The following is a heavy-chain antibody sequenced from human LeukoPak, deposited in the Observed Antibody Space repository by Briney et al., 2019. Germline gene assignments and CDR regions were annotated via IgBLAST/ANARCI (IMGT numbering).Heavy chain of an antibody. D-gene: IGHD3-22*01. CDR1: GGSISSGDYY. Sequence: SQTLSLTCTVSGGSISSGDYYWSWIRQPPGKGLEWIGYIYYSGSTYYNPSLKSRVTISVDTSKNQFSLKLSSVTAADTAVYYCARSHPLPSGYHDYWGQGALVTVSS. V-gene: IGHV4-30-4*01. CDR2: IYYSGST. CDR3: ARSHPLPSGYHDY. J-gene: IGHJ4*02.